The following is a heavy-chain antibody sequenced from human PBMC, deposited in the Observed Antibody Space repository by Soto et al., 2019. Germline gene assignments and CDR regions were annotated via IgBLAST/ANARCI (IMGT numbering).Heavy chain of an antibody. CDR3: VRMASSGTLNWFDP. J-gene: IGHJ5*02. CDR1: ESTFMNYY. V-gene: IGHV1-8*01. Sequence: ASVKVSCKASESTFMNYYISWVRQATGQGLEWMGWMNPNSGNTGYALKFQGRVSMTRNTSIYTVYLELSSLASDDTAVYYCVRMASSGTLNWFDPWGQGTLVTVSS. CDR2: MNPNSGNT. D-gene: IGHD1-1*01.